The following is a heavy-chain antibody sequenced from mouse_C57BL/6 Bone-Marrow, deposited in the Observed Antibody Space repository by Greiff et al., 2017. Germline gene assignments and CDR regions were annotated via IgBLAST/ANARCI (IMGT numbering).Heavy chain of an antibody. Sequence: EVKLMESGGDLVKPGGSLKLSCAASGFTFSSYGMSWVRQTPDKRLEWVATISSGGSYTYYPDSVKGRFTISRDNAKNTLYLQMSSLKSEDTAMYYCARNYGGWFAYWGQGTLVTVS. CDR3: ARNYGGWFAY. CDR1: GFTFSSYG. CDR2: ISSGGSYT. D-gene: IGHD1-1*01. V-gene: IGHV5-6*01. J-gene: IGHJ3*01.